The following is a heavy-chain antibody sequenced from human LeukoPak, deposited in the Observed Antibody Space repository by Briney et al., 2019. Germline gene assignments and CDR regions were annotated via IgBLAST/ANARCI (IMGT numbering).Heavy chain of an antibody. CDR1: GYTFTNYG. CDR3: ARDGSGSWNDY. CDR2: INAYNGNT. D-gene: IGHD3-3*01. J-gene: IGHJ4*02. Sequence: ASVKVSCKASGYTFTNYGISWVRQAPGQGLEWMGWINAYNGNTDSAQKFQGRVTMATDTSTCTAYMELRSLRSDDTAVYFCARDGSGSWNDYWGQGTLVTVSS. V-gene: IGHV1-18*01.